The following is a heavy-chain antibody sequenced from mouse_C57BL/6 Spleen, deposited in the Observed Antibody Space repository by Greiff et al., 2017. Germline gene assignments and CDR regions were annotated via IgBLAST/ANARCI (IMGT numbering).Heavy chain of an antibody. V-gene: IGHV1-69*01. Sequence: QVQLQQSGAELVMPGASVKLSCKASGYTFTSYWMHWVKQRPGQGLEWIGEIDPSDSYTNYNQKFKGKSTLTVDKSSSTAYMQLSSLTSEDSAVYYCARNSSWYFDVWGTGTTVTVSS. CDR1: GYTFTSYW. CDR2: IDPSDSYT. J-gene: IGHJ1*03. D-gene: IGHD2-12*01. CDR3: ARNSSWYFDV.